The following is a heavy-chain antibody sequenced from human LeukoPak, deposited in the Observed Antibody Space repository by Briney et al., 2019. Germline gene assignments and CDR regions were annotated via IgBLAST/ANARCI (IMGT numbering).Heavy chain of an antibody. CDR2: ISSSSSYT. CDR1: GDSISSDPYY. J-gene: IGHJ3*02. V-gene: IGHV3-11*05. D-gene: IGHD3-16*01. CDR3: ARDARGAFDI. Sequence: LSLTCTVSGDSISSDPYYWGWIRQAPGKGLEWVSYISSSSSYTNYADSVKGRFTISRDNAKNSLYLQMNSLRAEDTAVYYCARDARGAFDIWGQGTMVTVSS.